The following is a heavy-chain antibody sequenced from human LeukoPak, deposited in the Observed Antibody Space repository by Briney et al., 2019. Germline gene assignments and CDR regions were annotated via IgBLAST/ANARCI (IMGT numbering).Heavy chain of an antibody. Sequence: GEALKISWKGSGYSFTSYWIGWVRQVPGKGLEWVGIISPGCSDTRYSPFFQGQVSISADKSISTAYLQWSSLKASDTAMYYCARVRPQDGFDIWGQGTMVTVSS. J-gene: IGHJ3*02. CDR2: ISPGCSDT. CDR3: ARVRPQDGFDI. V-gene: IGHV5-51*01. CDR1: GYSFTSYW.